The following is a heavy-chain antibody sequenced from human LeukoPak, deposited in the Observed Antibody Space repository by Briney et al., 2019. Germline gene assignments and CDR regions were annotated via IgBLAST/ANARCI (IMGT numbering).Heavy chain of an antibody. Sequence: PSETLSLTCAVSGHSLSSGYYRGRIRQPPGTGLECIGIIYHSGSTYYHPSLKRRVTISVDTSKNQFSLRVTSVTAADTAVYCCARHFVRSGNYWADYWGQGTLVTVSS. CDR1: GHSLSSGYY. J-gene: IGHJ4*02. D-gene: IGHD1-26*01. V-gene: IGHV4-38-2*01. CDR3: ARHFVRSGNYWADY. CDR2: IYHSGST.